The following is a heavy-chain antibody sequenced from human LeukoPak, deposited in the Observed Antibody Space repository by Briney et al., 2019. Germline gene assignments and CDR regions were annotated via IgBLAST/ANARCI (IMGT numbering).Heavy chain of an antibody. Sequence: ASVKVSCKASGYTFTSYYMHWVRQAPGQGLEWMGWMNPNSGNTGYAQKFQGRVTMTRNTSISTAYMELSSLRSEDTAVYYCARVRGVYYGSGIDYWGQGTLVTVSS. CDR1: GYTFTSYY. CDR2: MNPNSGNT. D-gene: IGHD3-10*01. J-gene: IGHJ4*02. V-gene: IGHV1-8*02. CDR3: ARVRGVYYGSGIDY.